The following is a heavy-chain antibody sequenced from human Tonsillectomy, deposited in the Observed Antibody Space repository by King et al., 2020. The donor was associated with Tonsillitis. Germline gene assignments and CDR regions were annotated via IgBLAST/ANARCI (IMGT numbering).Heavy chain of an antibody. Sequence: VQLVESGGGLVQPGGSLRLSCAASGFTFSSYAMSWVRQAPGKGLEWVSAISGSGGSTYYADSVKGRFTISRDKSKNTLYLQMNSLRAEDTAVNYCAKDWPTLDIVVVPAGAYYYYMDVWGKGTTVTVSS. V-gene: IGHV3-23*04. D-gene: IGHD2-2*01. CDR3: AKDWPTLDIVVVPAGAYYYYMDV. CDR2: ISGSGGST. CDR1: GFTFSSYA. J-gene: IGHJ6*03.